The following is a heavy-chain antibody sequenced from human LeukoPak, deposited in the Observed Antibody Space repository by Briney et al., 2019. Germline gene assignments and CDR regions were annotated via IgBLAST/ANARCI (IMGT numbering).Heavy chain of an antibody. CDR1: GFTFSSYG. V-gene: IGHV3-33*01. CDR3: TFSSYGDHVGVDAFDM. CDR2: IWYDGSNK. Sequence: GRSLRLSCAASGFTFSSYGMHWVRQAPGKGLEWVAVIWYDGSNKYYADSVKGRFTISRDNSKNTLYLQMNSLRAEDTAMYYCTFSSYGDHVGVDAFDMWGQGTMVTVSS. J-gene: IGHJ3*02. D-gene: IGHD4-17*01.